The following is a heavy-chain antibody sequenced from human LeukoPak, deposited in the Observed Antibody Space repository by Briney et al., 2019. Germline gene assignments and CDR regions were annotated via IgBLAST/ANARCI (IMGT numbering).Heavy chain of an antibody. CDR1: GFTFSSYS. V-gene: IGHV3-48*01. J-gene: IGHJ6*04. D-gene: IGHD1-26*01. CDR3: ARGQVVGATFGMDV. Sequence: GGSLRLSCAASGFTFSSYSMNWVRQAPGKGLEWVSYISSSSSTIYYADSVKGRFTISRDNAKNSLYLQMNSLRAEDTAVYYCARGQVVGATFGMDVWGKGTTVTVSS. CDR2: ISSSSSTI.